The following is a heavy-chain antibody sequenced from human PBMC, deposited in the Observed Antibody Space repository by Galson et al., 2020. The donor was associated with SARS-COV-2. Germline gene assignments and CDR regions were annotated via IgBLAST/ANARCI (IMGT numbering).Heavy chain of an antibody. CDR2: IYKDGST. CDR1: GFTVSSNY. D-gene: IGHD3-10*01. V-gene: IGHV3-66*01. CDR3: AREILVTYYKERGGGFDI. Sequence: GSLRLSCAASGFTVSSNYMSWVRQAPGKGLEWVSVIYKDGSTYYADSVKDRFTISRDNSKNTLYLQMNTLRDEDTAVYYCAREILVTYYKERGGGFDIWGQGTKVIVSS. J-gene: IGHJ3*02.